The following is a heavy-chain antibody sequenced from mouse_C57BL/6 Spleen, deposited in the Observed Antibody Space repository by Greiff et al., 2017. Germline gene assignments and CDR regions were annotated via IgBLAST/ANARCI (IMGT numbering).Heavy chain of an antibody. CDR3: ARGGYYAMDY. Sequence: VQLQQSGAELVKPGASVKISCKASGSAFSSNWMNWVKQRPGKGLEWIGQIYPGDGDTNYNGKFKGKATLTADKASSTAYMQLSSLTAEDSAVYFCARGGYYAMDYWGQGTSVTVSS. CDR1: GSAFSSNW. CDR2: IYPGDGDT. V-gene: IGHV1-80*01. J-gene: IGHJ4*01. D-gene: IGHD1-1*02.